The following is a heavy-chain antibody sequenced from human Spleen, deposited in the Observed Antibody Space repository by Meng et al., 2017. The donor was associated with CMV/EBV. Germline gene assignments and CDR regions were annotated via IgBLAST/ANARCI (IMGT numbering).Heavy chain of an antibody. D-gene: IGHD3-3*01. Sequence: GGSLRLSCAASGFTFSSYAMHWVRQAPGKGLEWVAVISYDGSNKYYADSVKGRFTISRDNSKNTLYLQMNSLRVEDTAVYYCARESQRAFDFWSGVGLLYYSDYWGQGTLVTVSS. CDR1: GFTFSSYA. J-gene: IGHJ4*02. CDR3: ARESQRAFDFWSGVGLLYYSDY. V-gene: IGHV3-30-3*01. CDR2: ISYDGSNK.